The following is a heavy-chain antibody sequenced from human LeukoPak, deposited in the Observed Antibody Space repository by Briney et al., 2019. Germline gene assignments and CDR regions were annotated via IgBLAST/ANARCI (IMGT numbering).Heavy chain of an antibody. CDR3: ARHIRQRASFLIGVDV. CDR1: GFTFSTSA. D-gene: IGHD2/OR15-2a*01. Sequence: LVKVSCKASGFTFSTSAVQWVRQARGQRFEWIGWIGVGSGKTNYAERFQERVTITRDMSTSTAYMELSSLRSEDTAVYYCARHIRQRASFLIGVDVWGQGATVTVSS. V-gene: IGHV1-58*01. J-gene: IGHJ6*02. CDR2: IGVGSGKT.